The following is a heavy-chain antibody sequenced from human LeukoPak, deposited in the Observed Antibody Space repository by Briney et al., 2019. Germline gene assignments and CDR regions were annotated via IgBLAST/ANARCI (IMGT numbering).Heavy chain of an antibody. CDR2: IPYDGSNK. D-gene: IGHD1-26*01. CDR3: EIVRGSTRHIDY. CDR1: GFTFSSYA. Sequence: GRSLRLSCGASGFTFSSYAMHWVRKSPGKGLEGVAVIPYDGSNKYSAASVKGRFTISRDNSKTTLYLQINSLRAEDTAVYYCEIVRGSTRHIDYWGQRNLVTVSS. J-gene: IGHJ4*02. V-gene: IGHV3-30-3*01.